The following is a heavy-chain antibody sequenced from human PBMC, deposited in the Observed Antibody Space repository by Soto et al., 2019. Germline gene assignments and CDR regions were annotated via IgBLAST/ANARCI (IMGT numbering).Heavy chain of an antibody. D-gene: IGHD6-13*01. Sequence: EVQLLESGGGLVQPGGSLRLSCAASGFTFSSYAMSWVRQAPGKGLEWVSAISGSGGSTYYADSVKGRFTISRDNSKNTLYLQMNSLRAEDTAVYYCAAADFESYYYYGMDVWGQGTTVTVSS. J-gene: IGHJ6*02. CDR2: ISGSGGST. V-gene: IGHV3-23*01. CDR3: AAADFESYYYYGMDV. CDR1: GFTFSSYA.